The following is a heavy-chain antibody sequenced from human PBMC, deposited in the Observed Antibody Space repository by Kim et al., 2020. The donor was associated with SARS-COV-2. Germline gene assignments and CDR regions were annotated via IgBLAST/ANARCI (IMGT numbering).Heavy chain of an antibody. Sequence: STSDDQKFQGRATMTRDTSTSTVYMELSSRRSEDTAVYYCARDPGGGFDYWGQGTLVTVSS. CDR2: ST. D-gene: IGHD3-16*01. V-gene: IGHV1-46*01. J-gene: IGHJ4*02. CDR3: ARDPGGGFDY.